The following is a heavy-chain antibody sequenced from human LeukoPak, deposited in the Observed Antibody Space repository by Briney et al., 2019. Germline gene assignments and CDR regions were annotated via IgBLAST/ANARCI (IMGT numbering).Heavy chain of an antibody. CDR1: GFTFDDYA. Sequence: PGGSLRLSCAASGFTFDDYAMHWVRQAPGKGLEWVSGISWNSGSIGYADSVKGRFTISRDNAKNSLYLQMNSLRAEDTALYYCAKGQQLVRSDWFDPWGQGTLVTVSS. D-gene: IGHD6-13*01. CDR3: AKGQQLVRSDWFDP. CDR2: ISWNSGSI. J-gene: IGHJ5*02. V-gene: IGHV3-9*01.